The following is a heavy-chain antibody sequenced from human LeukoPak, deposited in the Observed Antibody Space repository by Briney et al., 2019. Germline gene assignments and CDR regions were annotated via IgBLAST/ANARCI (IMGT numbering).Heavy chain of an antibody. CDR1: GYTFTSYD. CDR2: MNPNSGNT. Sequence: ASVKVSCKASGYTFTSYDINWVRQATGQGLEWMGWMNPNSGNTGYAQKFQGRVTMTRNTSISTAYMELSSLRPEDTAVYYCAKSTYYDFWSGYYYYYYYMDVWGKGTTVTVSS. V-gene: IGHV1-8*01. D-gene: IGHD3-3*01. J-gene: IGHJ6*03. CDR3: AKSTYYDFWSGYYYYYYYMDV.